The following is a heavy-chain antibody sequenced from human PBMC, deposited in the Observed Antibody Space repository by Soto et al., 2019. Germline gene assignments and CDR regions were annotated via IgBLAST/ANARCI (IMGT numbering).Heavy chain of an antibody. CDR3: ARESAGRDEFQSGGDFDY. CDR1: GYFFASYS. V-gene: IGHV1-46*01. J-gene: IGHJ4*02. Sequence: QVQLVQSGAEVKKPGASVKVSCKASGYFFASYSMHWVRQAPGQGLEWMGMINPSVGSTSYVEKFQGRVTMTRDTSTSTVYMELSGLRSEDTAVYYCARESAGRDEFQSGGDFDYWGQGTLVTVSS. CDR2: INPSVGST. D-gene: IGHD2-15*01.